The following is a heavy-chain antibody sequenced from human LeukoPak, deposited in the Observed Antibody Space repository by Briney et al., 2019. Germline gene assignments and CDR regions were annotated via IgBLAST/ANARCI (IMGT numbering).Heavy chain of an antibody. V-gene: IGHV1-18*01. D-gene: IGHD2-15*01. CDR2: ISAYNGNT. Sequence: GASVKVSCKASGYTFTSYGISWVRQAPGQGLEWMGWISAYNGNTNYAQKLQGRVTTTTDTSTSTAYMELRSLRSDDTAVYYCARATPSHIVVVVAATLDYWGQGTLVTVSS. CDR3: ARATPSHIVVVVAATLDY. CDR1: GYTFTSYG. J-gene: IGHJ4*02.